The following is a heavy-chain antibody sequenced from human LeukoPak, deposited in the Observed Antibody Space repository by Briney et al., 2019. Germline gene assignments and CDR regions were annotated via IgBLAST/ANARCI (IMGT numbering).Heavy chain of an antibody. V-gene: IGHV3-21*01. CDR3: ASGGVVVPAARVDY. Sequence: GGSLRLSCAASGFTFSSYSMNWVRQAPGKGLEWVSSISSSSNYIYYADSVKGRFTISRDNAKNSLYLQMNSLRAEDTAVYYCASGGVVVPAARVDYWGQGTLVTVSS. CDR2: ISSSSNYI. D-gene: IGHD2-2*01. CDR1: GFTFSSYS. J-gene: IGHJ4*02.